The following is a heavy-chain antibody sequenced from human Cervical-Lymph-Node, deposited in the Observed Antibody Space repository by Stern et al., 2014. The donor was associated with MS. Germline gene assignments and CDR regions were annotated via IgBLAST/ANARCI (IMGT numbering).Heavy chain of an antibody. CDR2: IRRKPYGETT. V-gene: IGHV3-49*05. Sequence: EVQLVESGGGLVKPGRSLRLSCTASGFTFSDYAVNWFRQAPGKGLEWIGLIRRKPYGETTEYAAPEKGRSTISRDDSKSIAYLQMNSLRTDDTAVYYCARGSNYRADFTLDVWGQGTTVTVSS. D-gene: IGHD4-11*01. CDR3: ARGSNYRADFTLDV. CDR1: GFTFSDYA. J-gene: IGHJ6*02.